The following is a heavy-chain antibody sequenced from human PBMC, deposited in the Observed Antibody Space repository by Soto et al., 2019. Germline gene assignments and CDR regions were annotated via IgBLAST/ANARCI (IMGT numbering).Heavy chain of an antibody. D-gene: IGHD1-1*01. Sequence: PSETLSLTCAVYGGSFSGYYWSWIRQPPGKGLEWIGEINHSGSTNYNPSLRSRLTMSVDTSKSQFSLRLSSVTAADTAVYYCARATGTLRSRNCDYWGQGSLVTVSS. CDR3: ARATGTLRSRNCDY. J-gene: IGHJ4*02. V-gene: IGHV4-34*01. CDR1: GGSFSGYY. CDR2: INHSGST.